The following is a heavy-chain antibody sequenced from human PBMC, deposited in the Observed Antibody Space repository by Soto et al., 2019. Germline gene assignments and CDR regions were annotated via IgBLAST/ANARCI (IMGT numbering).Heavy chain of an antibody. V-gene: IGHV1-3*01. Sequence: ASVKVSCKASGYTFTSYAMHWVRQAPGQRLEWMGWINASNGNTKYSQKFQGRVTITRDTSASTAYMELSSLRSEDTAVYYCATTYGDPPYYYYGMDVWGQGTTVTVSS. CDR1: GYTFTSYA. D-gene: IGHD4-17*01. CDR2: INASNGNT. J-gene: IGHJ6*02. CDR3: ATTYGDPPYYYYGMDV.